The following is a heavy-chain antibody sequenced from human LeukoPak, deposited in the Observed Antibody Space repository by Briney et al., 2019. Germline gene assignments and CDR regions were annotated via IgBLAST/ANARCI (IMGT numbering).Heavy chain of an antibody. V-gene: IGHV3-66*02. CDR2: IYTGGST. D-gene: IGHD4/OR15-4a*01. CDR1: GFTVSTNY. Sequence: GGSLRLSCTATGFTVSTNYMNWVRQAPGKGLEWVSVIYTGGSTYYTDSVKGRFNISRDNSKNTVYLQMNSLRPEDTAVYYCARAEVLSFFDSWGQGTLVTVSS. CDR3: ARAEVLSFFDS. J-gene: IGHJ4*02.